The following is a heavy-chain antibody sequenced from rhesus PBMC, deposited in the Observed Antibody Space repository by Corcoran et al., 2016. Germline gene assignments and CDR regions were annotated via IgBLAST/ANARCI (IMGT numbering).Heavy chain of an antibody. V-gene: IGHV4-160*01. Sequence: QVQLQESGPGLVKPSETLSLTCAVSGCSISRTYWRWIRQPPGTAREWIGRISGRGGSTDYNPSLKSRVTISTDTSKNQFSLKLSSVTAADTAVYYCARGEIQRVQLTFDYWGQGVLVTVSS. D-gene: IGHD5-24*01. CDR2: ISGRGGST. J-gene: IGHJ4*01. CDR3: ARGEIQRVQLTFDY. CDR1: GCSISRTY.